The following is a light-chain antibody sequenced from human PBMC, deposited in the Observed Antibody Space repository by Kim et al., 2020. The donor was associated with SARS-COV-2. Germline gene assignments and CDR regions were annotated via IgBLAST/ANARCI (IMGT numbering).Light chain of an antibody. J-gene: IGLJ2*01. Sequence: PGQTAKIPCSGDALPKQYAYWSQQKPGQAPVLVIYKDSERPAGIPERFSGSSSGTTVTLTISGVQAEDEADYYCQSADSSGTYVVFGGGTQLTVL. CDR2: KDS. CDR3: QSADSSGTYVV. CDR1: ALPKQY. V-gene: IGLV3-25*03.